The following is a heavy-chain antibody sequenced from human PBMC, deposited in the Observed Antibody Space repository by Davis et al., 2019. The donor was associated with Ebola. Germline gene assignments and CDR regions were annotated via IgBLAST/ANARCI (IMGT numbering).Heavy chain of an antibody. CDR2: IWYDGSNK. Sequence: GGSLRLSCAASGFTFSSYGMHWVRQAPGKGLEWVAVIWYDGSNKYYADSVKGRFTISRDNSKNTPYLQMNSLRAEDTAVYYCARVGDYIWGSSTYYFDYWGQGTLVTVSS. CDR1: GFTFSSYG. V-gene: IGHV3-33*01. D-gene: IGHD3-16*01. J-gene: IGHJ4*02. CDR3: ARVGDYIWGSSTYYFDY.